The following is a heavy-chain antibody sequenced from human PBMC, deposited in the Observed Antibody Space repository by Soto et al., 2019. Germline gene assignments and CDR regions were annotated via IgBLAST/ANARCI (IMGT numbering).Heavy chain of an antibody. CDR1: GRSFSSSRYY. D-gene: IGHD3-3*01. J-gene: IGHJ4*02. CDR3: ARHGKLRFLEWLPNFCDY. V-gene: IGHV4-39*01. CDR2: IYYSGST. Sequence: SETLSLTCTVCGRSFSSSRYYLGCIHHPPGKGLEWIGSIYYSGSTYYNPSLKSRVTISVDTSKNQFSLKLSSVTAADTAVYYCARHGKLRFLEWLPNFCDYWGQGTLVTVS.